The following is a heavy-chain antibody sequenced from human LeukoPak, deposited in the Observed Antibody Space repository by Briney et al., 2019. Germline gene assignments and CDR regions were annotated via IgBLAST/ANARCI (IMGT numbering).Heavy chain of an antibody. Sequence: GGSLRLSCAASGFTFSSYSMTWVRQAPGKGLEWVSSISSSSSYIYYADSVKGRFTISRDNAKNSLYLQMNSLRAEDTAVYYCARGHDQYSGSSGSFDYWGQGTLVTVSS. V-gene: IGHV3-21*01. CDR3: ARGHDQYSGSSGSFDY. CDR2: ISSSSSYI. J-gene: IGHJ4*02. CDR1: GFTFSSYS. D-gene: IGHD6-6*01.